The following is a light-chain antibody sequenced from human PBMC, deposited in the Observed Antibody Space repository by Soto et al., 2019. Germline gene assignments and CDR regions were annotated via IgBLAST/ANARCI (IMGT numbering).Light chain of an antibody. CDR1: QSVISNF. CDR2: GAS. CDR3: QQYGDSLFT. Sequence: EVVLTQSPGTLSLSPGERATLSCRASQSVISNFLAWYQHKPGQAPRLLIYGASIRATGIPDRFSGSGSGTDFTLTISRLEPEDFAVFYCQQYGDSLFTFGPGTKVDIK. V-gene: IGKV3-20*01. J-gene: IGKJ3*01.